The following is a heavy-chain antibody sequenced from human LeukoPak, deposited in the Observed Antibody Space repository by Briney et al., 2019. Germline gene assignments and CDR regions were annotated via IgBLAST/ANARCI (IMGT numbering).Heavy chain of an antibody. V-gene: IGHV3-30-3*01. CDR2: ISYDGSNK. J-gene: IGHJ4*02. CDR1: GFTFSSYA. D-gene: IGHD1-26*01. Sequence: PGGFLRLSCAASGFTFSSYAMHWVRQAPGKGLEWVAVISYDGSNKYYADSVKGRFTISRDNSKNTLYLQMNSLRAEDTAVYYCADDRTSYSYYWGQGTLVTVSS. CDR3: ADDRTSYSYY.